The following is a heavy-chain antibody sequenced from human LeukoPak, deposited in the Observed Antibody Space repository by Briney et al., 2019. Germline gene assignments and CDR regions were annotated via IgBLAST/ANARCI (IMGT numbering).Heavy chain of an antibody. J-gene: IGHJ5*02. V-gene: IGHV3-21*01. CDR2: ISSSSRSI. CDR1: GFTFSGYN. CDR3: ARERSGPAVRAHNWFDP. Sequence: GGSLRLSCVASGFTFSGYNMDWVRQPPGKGLEWVSSISSSSRSIYYADSLKGRFTIARDNTKNSLYLQMNSLRVEDTAVYYCARERSGPAVRAHNWFDPWGQGTLVIVSS. D-gene: IGHD1-26*01.